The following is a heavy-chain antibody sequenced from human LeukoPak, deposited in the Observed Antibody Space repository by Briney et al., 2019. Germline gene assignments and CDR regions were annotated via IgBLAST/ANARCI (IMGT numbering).Heavy chain of an antibody. CDR3: ARYDCSSSSCYEGGYYFDY. J-gene: IGHJ4*02. Sequence: GGSLRLSCAASGFTFSGYAMTWVRRAPGKGLEWVSALSTSGGSTFYADSVKGRFTISRDNSKNTLYLQMNSLRVEDTAVYYCARYDCSSSSCYEGGYYFDYWGQGTPVTVSS. D-gene: IGHD2-2*01. CDR1: GFTFSGYA. CDR2: LSTSGGST. V-gene: IGHV3-23*01.